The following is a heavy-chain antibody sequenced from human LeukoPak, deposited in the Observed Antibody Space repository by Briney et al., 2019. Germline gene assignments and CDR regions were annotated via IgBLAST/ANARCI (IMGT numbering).Heavy chain of an antibody. J-gene: IGHJ6*02. CDR2: ISYDGSNK. CDR3: AKDQTYETPFDYYYGMDV. Sequence: PGGSLRLSCAASGFTFSSYGMHWVRQAPGKGLEWVAVISYDGSNKYYADSVKGRFTISRDNSKNTLYLQMNSLRAEDTAVYYCAKDQTYETPFDYYYGMDVWGQGTTVTVSS. D-gene: IGHD4-23*01. V-gene: IGHV3-30*18. CDR1: GFTFSSYG.